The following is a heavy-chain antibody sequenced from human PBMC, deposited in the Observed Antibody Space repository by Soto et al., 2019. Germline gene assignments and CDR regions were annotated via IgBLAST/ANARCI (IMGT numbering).Heavy chain of an antibody. CDR3: ARGKSSGSHYSSGD. CDR1: GFSFHTFD. D-gene: IGHD3-10*01. V-gene: IGHV3-48*02. CDR2: ISPTSGAI. J-gene: IGHJ4*02. Sequence: EVQLVQSGGGLVQPGGSLRLSCMTSGFSFHTFDMNWVRQAPGRGLEWVSPISPTSGAIYYAESMRGRFTVSRDNAKSTLYLQMNCLREEDSDVYYCARGKSSGSHYSSGDWGQGTLVTVSS.